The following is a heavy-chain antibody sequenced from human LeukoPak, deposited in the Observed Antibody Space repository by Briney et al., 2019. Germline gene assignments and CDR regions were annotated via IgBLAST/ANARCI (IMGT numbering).Heavy chain of an antibody. V-gene: IGHV1-2*02. D-gene: IGHD3-9*01. J-gene: IGHJ3*02. CDR1: GYTFTGYY. Sequence: ASVKVSCKASGYTFTGYYMHWVRQPPGQGLEWMGWINPNSGGTNYAQKFQGRVTMTRDTSISTAYMELSRLRSDDTAVYYCARGPRLVPLDAFDIWGEGAMVTVSS. CDR3: ARGPRLVPLDAFDI. CDR2: INPNSGGT.